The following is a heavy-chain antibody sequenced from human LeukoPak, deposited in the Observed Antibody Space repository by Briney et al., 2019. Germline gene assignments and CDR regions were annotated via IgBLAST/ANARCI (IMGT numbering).Heavy chain of an antibody. CDR2: IYPGDSDT. D-gene: IGHD3-10*01. CDR3: ARQPNYGSASNWFDP. Sequence: GESLKISCKGSGYSFTSYWIGWVRQMPGKGLAWMGSIYPGDSDTRYSPSFQGQVTISADKSITTAYLQWSSLKASDTAMYYCARQPNYGSASNWFDPWGQGTLVTVSS. V-gene: IGHV5-51*01. CDR1: GYSFTSYW. J-gene: IGHJ5*02.